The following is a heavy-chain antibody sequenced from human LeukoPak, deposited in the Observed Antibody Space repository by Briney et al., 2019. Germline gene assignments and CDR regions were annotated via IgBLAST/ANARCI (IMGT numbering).Heavy chain of an antibody. J-gene: IGHJ4*02. CDR3: ARDPGGAGVTSP. Sequence: GGSLRLSCAASGFTFSSYWMIWVRQAPGKGLEWVANINQDGSEKYYVDSMKGRFTISRDNAKNSLFLLMNSLRAEDTAVYYCARDPGGAGVTSPWGQGTLVTVSS. D-gene: IGHD3-10*01. CDR1: GFTFSSYW. V-gene: IGHV3-7*01. CDR2: INQDGSEK.